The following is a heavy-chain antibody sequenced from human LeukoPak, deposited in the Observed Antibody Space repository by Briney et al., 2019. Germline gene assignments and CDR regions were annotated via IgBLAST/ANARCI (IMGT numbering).Heavy chain of an antibody. CDR3: ARVAGYDAFDI. D-gene: IGHD2-15*01. Sequence: ASVKVSCKASGGTFTSYGISWVRQAPGQGLEWMGVIIPIFGTANYAQKFQGRVTITADKSTSTGYMELSSLRSEDTAVYYCARVAGYDAFDIWGQGTTVTVSS. CDR1: GGTFTSYG. V-gene: IGHV1-69*06. J-gene: IGHJ3*02. CDR2: IIPIFGTA.